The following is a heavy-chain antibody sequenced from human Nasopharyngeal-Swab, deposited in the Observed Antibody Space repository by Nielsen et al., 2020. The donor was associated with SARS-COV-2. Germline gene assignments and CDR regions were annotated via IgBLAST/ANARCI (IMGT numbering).Heavy chain of an antibody. CDR1: GCSVTSYW. CDR3: ARPTYYYDSSGYYSPGRPDSFDI. J-gene: IGHJ3*02. CDR2: IYPGDSDT. V-gene: IGHV5-51*01. D-gene: IGHD3-22*01. Sequence: GGSLRLSCRGSGCSVTSYWIGWVRQMPGKGLEWMGIIYPGDSDTRYSPSFQGQVTISADKSISTAYLQWSSLKASDTAMYYCARPTYYYDSSGYYSPGRPDSFDIWGQGTMVTVSS.